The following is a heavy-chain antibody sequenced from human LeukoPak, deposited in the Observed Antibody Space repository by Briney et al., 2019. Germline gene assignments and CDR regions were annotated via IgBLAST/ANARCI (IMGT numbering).Heavy chain of an antibody. Sequence: PGESLKISCKASGYSFISYWIGWVRQMPGKGLEWMGIIYPADSDTRYSPSFQGQVTISADKSISTAYLQWSSLKASDTAMYYCARRSSSDGLWDYWGQGTLVTVSS. J-gene: IGHJ4*02. CDR1: GYSFISYW. D-gene: IGHD6-19*01. CDR2: IYPADSDT. CDR3: ARRSSSDGLWDY. V-gene: IGHV5-51*01.